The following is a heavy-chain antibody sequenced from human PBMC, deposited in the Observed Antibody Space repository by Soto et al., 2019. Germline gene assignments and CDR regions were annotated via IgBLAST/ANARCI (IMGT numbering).Heavy chain of an antibody. Sequence: PGGSLRLSCAASRFTFSSYWMSWVRQAPGKGLEWVANIKQDGSEKYYVDSVKGRFTISRDNGKNSLYLQMNSLRAEDTAVYYCAREGIVVVPATKRLDSWGQGTLVTVSS. J-gene: IGHJ4*02. D-gene: IGHD2-2*01. CDR2: IKQDGSEK. V-gene: IGHV3-7*01. CDR3: AREGIVVVPATKRLDS. CDR1: RFTFSSYW.